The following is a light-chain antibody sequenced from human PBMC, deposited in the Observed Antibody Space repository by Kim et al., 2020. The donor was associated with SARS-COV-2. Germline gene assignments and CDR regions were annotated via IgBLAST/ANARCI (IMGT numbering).Light chain of an antibody. CDR1: SSNIGGET. V-gene: IGLV1-44*01. J-gene: IGLJ1*01. Sequence: QSVLTQPPSASGTPGQRVTISCSGSSSNIGGETLNWYQQLPGTAPKLLIYSNTQRPSGVPDRFSGSKSGTSASLAISGLQSEDEADYYCASWDGSLNGYVFGTGTKVTVL. CDR3: ASWDGSLNGYV. CDR2: SNT.